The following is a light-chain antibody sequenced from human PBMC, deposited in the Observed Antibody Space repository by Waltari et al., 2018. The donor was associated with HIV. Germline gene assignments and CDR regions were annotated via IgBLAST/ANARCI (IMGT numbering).Light chain of an antibody. V-gene: IGKV1-33*01. CDR1: QDINNF. CDR3: HQYDGFPPT. Sequence: DILMTQSPSSLSTSVGERVTITCQASQDINNFLNWYQVKAGEAPKLLIYDASNLETGVPSRFNGSGSGTTFSFTISNLQPEDIATYYCHQYDGFPPTFGGGTKLEI. J-gene: IGKJ4*01. CDR2: DAS.